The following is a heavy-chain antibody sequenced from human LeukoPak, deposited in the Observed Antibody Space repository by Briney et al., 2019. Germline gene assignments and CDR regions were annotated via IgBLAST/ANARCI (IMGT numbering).Heavy chain of an antibody. J-gene: IGHJ4*02. D-gene: IGHD5-24*01. CDR2: ISATAIYT. V-gene: IGHV3-21*01. Sequence: GGSLRLSCTPSGLTFSNYDMTWVRQAAGKGLEWVSSISATAIYTFSAASGRGRFTITRDNVENSLYLQMNTLRGEDTGVYFCARIGLGRDAYNSFDFWGQGTLVTVSS. CDR1: GLTFSNYD. CDR3: ARIGLGRDAYNSFDF.